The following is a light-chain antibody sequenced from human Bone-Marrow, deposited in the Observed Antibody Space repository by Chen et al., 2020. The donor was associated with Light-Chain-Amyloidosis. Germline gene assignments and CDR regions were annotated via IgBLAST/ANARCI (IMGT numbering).Light chain of an antibody. J-gene: IGLJ1*01. CDR2: EVT. Sequence: QSALTQPASVSGSPGQSITISCTGTSSDVGGANHVSWYQQHPDKAPKLMIYEVTTRPSWVPDRCSGSTSDNTASLTISGLQTEDEADYFCSSYTITNTLVFGSGTRVTVL. CDR1: SSDVGGANH. V-gene: IGLV2-14*01. CDR3: SSYTITNTLV.